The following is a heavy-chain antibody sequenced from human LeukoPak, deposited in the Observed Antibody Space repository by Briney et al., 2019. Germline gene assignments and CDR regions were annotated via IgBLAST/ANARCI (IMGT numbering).Heavy chain of an antibody. J-gene: IGHJ4*02. D-gene: IGHD3-22*01. CDR2: IIPILGIA. V-gene: IGHV1-69*04. CDR3: ARALYYYDSSGSDY. CDR1: GGTFSSYA. Sequence: GASVKVSCKASGGTFSSYAISWVRQAPGQGLEWMGRIIPILGIANYAQKFQGRVTTTADKSTSTAYMELSSLRSEDTAVYYCARALYYYDSSGSDYWGQGTLVTVSS.